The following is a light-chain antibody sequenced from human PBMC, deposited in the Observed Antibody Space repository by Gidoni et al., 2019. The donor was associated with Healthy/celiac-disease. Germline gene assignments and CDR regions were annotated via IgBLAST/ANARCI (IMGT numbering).Light chain of an antibody. CDR2: DAS. CDR3: QQYNSYSWT. CDR1: QSISSW. J-gene: IGKJ1*01. V-gene: IGKV1-5*01. Sequence: DIPMTQSPSTLSASVGDRVTITCRASQSISSWLAWYQQKPGKAPKLLIYDASSLESGVPSRFSGSGSGKELTITISSLQPDDFATYYCQQYNSYSWTFGQGTKVEIK.